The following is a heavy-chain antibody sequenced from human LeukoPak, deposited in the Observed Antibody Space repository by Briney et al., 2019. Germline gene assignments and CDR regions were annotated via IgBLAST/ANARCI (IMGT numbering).Heavy chain of an antibody. CDR3: ARSSVLYKNFDY. Sequence: SETLSLTCAVYGGSFSGYYWSWIRQPPGKGLEWIGEINHSGSTNYNPSLKSRVTISVDTSKNQFSLKLSSVTAADTAVYYCARSSVLYKNFDYWGQGTLVTVSS. V-gene: IGHV4-34*01. CDR1: GGSFSGYY. CDR2: INHSGST. J-gene: IGHJ4*02. D-gene: IGHD1-1*01.